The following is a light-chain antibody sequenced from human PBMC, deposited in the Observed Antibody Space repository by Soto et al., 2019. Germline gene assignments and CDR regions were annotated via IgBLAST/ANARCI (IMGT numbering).Light chain of an antibody. V-gene: IGKV3-11*01. Sequence: ALKQSPSPLSVAPGESAPLSCRASQSVSSYLAWYQQKPGQAPRLLIYDASNRATGIPARFSGSGSGTDFTLTISSLEPEDFAVYYCQQRSNWPPTFGPGTKVAIK. CDR1: QSVSSY. CDR2: DAS. CDR3: QQRSNWPPT. J-gene: IGKJ3*01.